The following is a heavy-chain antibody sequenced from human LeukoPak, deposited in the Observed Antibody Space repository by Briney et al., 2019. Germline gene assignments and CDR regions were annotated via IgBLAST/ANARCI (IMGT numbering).Heavy chain of an antibody. CDR1: GGTFSSCA. V-gene: IGHV1-69*05. CDR3: ARFICSSTSCYANAFDI. CDR2: IIPIFGTA. Sequence: SVKVSCKASGGTFSSCAISWVRRAPGQGLEWMGRIIPIFGTANYAQKFQGRVTITTDESTSTAYMELSSLRSEDTAVYYCARFICSSTSCYANAFDIWGQGAMVTVSS. D-gene: IGHD2-2*01. J-gene: IGHJ3*02.